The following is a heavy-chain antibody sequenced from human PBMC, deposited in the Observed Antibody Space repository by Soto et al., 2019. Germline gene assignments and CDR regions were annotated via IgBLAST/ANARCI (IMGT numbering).Heavy chain of an antibody. CDR3: ARGAATTGAGYCCCGLDV. Sequence: SETLSLTCSVSGGSLSSGFYYWSWIRQPPGKGLEWIVNFNHTGSTYYNPSHKGLLTISKDITNNQFPLNLMPVTAADTAVYYCARGAATTGAGYCCCGLDVWGRGTTVT. V-gene: IGHV4-30-4*01. J-gene: IGHJ6*02. CDR1: GGSLSSGFYY. D-gene: IGHD4-17*01. CDR2: FNHTGST.